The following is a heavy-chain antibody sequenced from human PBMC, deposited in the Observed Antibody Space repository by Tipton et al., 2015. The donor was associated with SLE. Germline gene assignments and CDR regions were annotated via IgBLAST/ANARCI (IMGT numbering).Heavy chain of an antibody. J-gene: IGHJ4*02. V-gene: IGHV4-61*09. CDR3: AGDRWGDSSSWNY. D-gene: IGHD6-13*01. Sequence: LRLSCTVSGGPISSGGYYWSWIRQPAGKGLEWIGHIYTSGSTNYNPSLKSRVTISVDTSKNQFSLKLSSMTAADTAVYYCAGDRWGDSSSWNYWGQGTLVTVSS. CDR1: GGPISSGGYY. CDR2: IYTSGST.